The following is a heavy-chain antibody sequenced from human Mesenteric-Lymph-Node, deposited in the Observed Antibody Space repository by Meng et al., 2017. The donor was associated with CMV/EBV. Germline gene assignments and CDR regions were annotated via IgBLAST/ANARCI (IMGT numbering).Heavy chain of an antibody. D-gene: IGHD3-10*01. CDR3: AERGKDYYGSGSYYGY. CDR2: IRYDGSIT. CDR1: GFSFTSYG. J-gene: IGHJ4*02. Sequence: GESLKISCAASGFSFTSYGMHWVRQAPGKGLEWVSFIRYDGSITSYADSVKGRFSISRDKNTLYLQMDSLRPDDTAVYYCAERGKDYYGSGSYYGYWGQGTLVTVSS. V-gene: IGHV3-30*02.